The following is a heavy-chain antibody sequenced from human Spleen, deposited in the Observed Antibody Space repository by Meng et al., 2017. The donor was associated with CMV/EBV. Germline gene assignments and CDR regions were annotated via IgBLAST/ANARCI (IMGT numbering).Heavy chain of an antibody. CDR3: ARVVDSSSWTQFDP. Sequence: GGSLRLSCAASGFTFSSYWMSWVRQAPGKGLEWVANIKQDGSEKYYVDSVKGRFTISRDNAKNSLYLQMNSLRAEDTAVYYCARVVDSSSWTQFDPWGQGTLVTVSS. J-gene: IGHJ5*02. CDR1: GFTFSSYW. V-gene: IGHV3-7*01. CDR2: IKQDGSEK. D-gene: IGHD6-13*01.